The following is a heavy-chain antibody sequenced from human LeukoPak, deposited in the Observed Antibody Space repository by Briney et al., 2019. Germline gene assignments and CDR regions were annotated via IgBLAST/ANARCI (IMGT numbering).Heavy chain of an antibody. CDR1: GLTFGSYS. Sequence: HPGGSLRLSCAASGLTFGSYSMNWVRQAPGKGLEWVSSISSSSSYIYYADSVKGRFTISRDNAKNSLYLQMNSLRAEDTAVYYCARDRTYYYDSSGHGFDLWGRGTLVTVSS. CDR3: ARDRTYYYDSSGHGFDL. D-gene: IGHD3-22*01. V-gene: IGHV3-21*01. CDR2: ISSSSSYI. J-gene: IGHJ2*01.